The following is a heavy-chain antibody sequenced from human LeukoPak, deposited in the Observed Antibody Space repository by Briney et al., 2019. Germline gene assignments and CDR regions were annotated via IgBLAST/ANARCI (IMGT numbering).Heavy chain of an antibody. CDR1: GGSISGYY. J-gene: IGHJ4*02. CDR3: PRDRGDSSGHFDY. V-gene: IGHV4-4*07. Sequence: PSETLSLTCTVSGGSISGYYWSWIRQPAGKGLEWISRIYTSGSTIYNPSPKNRLTISVDKSTNKFSLKLSSVTAADTASSSCPRDRGDSSGHFDYWGQGTPVTASS. CDR2: IYTSGST. D-gene: IGHD3-22*01.